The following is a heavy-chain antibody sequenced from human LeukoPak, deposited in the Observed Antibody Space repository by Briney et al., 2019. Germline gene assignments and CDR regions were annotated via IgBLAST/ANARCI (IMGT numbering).Heavy chain of an antibody. CDR2: MNPNSGNT. CDR3: ARVGYDSSGYYLHDY. D-gene: IGHD3-22*01. V-gene: IGHV1-8*01. Sequence: VASVKVSCKASGYTFTSYDINWVRQATGQGLEWMGWMNPNSGNTGSAQKSQGRVSMTRNTPISTAYMELSSLRSGDTAVYYCARVGYDSSGYYLHDYWGQGTLVTVSS. CDR1: GYTFTSYD. J-gene: IGHJ4*02.